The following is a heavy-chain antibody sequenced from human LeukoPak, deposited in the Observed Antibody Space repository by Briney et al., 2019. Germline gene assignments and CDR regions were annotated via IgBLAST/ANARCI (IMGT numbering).Heavy chain of an antibody. J-gene: IGHJ5*02. CDR1: GYCISSGYY. Sequence: PSETLSLTCTVSGYCISSGYYWGWIRLPPGKEVEWIGSIYHSGSTYYNPSLKSRVTISVDTSKNQFSLKLSSVTAADTAVYYCARESEYYDFWSGPDPWGQGTLVTVSS. V-gene: IGHV4-38-2*02. CDR2: IYHSGST. CDR3: ARESEYYDFWSGPDP. D-gene: IGHD3-3*01.